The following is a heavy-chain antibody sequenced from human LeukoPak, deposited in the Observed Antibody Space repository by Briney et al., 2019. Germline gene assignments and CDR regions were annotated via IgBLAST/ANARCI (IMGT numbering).Heavy chain of an antibody. V-gene: IGHV4-39*01. Sequence: SETLSLTCTVSGGSISSNSYYWGWIRQPPGKGLEWIGNIYYSGSTYYNPSLKSRVTISRDTSKNQFSLKLSSLTAADTAVYYCARMVATSNAFDIWGQGTMVTVSS. CDR3: ARMVATSNAFDI. CDR2: IYYSGST. CDR1: GGSISSNSYY. J-gene: IGHJ3*02. D-gene: IGHD3-10*01.